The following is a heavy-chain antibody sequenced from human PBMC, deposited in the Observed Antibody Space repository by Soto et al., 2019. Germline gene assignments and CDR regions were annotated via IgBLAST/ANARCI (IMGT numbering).Heavy chain of an antibody. CDR1: GFPFSSYW. J-gene: IGHJ4*02. Sequence: EVQLVESGGGLVQPGGSLRVSCAASGFPFSSYWMSWVRQAPGKGLEWVANIKEDGSEKYYVDSVKGRFTISRDNAKKSLYLQMNSLRADDTALYYCARTGYLDYWGQGTLVTVSS. V-gene: IGHV3-7*03. CDR3: ARTGYLDY. CDR2: IKEDGSEK.